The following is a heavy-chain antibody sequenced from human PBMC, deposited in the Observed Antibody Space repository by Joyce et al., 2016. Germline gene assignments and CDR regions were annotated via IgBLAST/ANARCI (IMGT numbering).Heavy chain of an antibody. D-gene: IGHD3-22*01. CDR3: TRAPFYDSSGYYDL. Sequence: QVQLVESGGRMVQPGRSLRLSCLTSGFTFTEYAFNWVRQAPGKGLEWVAIISYDGSFKYYPDSVKGRFTISRDNSKNTVYLQMNNLRSEDTGVYSCTRAPFYDSSGYYDLWGQGTLVTVSS. CDR1: GFTFTEYA. V-gene: IGHV3-30-3*01. J-gene: IGHJ5*02. CDR2: ISYDGSFK.